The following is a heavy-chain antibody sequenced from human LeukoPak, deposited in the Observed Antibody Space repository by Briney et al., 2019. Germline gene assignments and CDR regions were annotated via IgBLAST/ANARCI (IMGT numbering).Heavy chain of an antibody. D-gene: IGHD4-17*01. CDR1: GGTFSSYA. CDR2: MNPNSGNT. J-gene: IGHJ4*02. V-gene: IGHV1-8*03. CDR3: ARVIRTVDFDY. Sequence: ASVKGSCKASGGTFSSYAISWVRQAPGQGLEWMGWMNPNSGNTGYAQKFQGRVTITRNTSISTAYMELSSLRSEDTAVYYCARVIRTVDFDYWGQGTLVTVSS.